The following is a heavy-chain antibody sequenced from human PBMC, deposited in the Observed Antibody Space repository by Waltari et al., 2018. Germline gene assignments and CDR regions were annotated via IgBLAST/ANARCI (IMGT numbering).Heavy chain of an antibody. J-gene: IGHJ4*02. Sequence: QVQLVQSGAEVKKHGASVKVSCKVSGYTLTELSMNWVRQPPGKGLEWMGGFDPEDGETIYAHKFQGRVTMTEDTSTHTPYLELSSLRSEDTAVYYCATDPPSGSSGGDYWGQGTLVTVSS. CDR2: FDPEDGET. CDR1: GYTLTELS. D-gene: IGHD6-19*01. V-gene: IGHV1-24*01. CDR3: ATDPPSGSSGGDY.